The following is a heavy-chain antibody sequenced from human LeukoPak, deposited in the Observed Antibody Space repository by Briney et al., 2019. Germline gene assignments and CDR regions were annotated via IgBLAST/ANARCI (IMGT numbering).Heavy chain of an antibody. CDR1: GFTVSSNY. J-gene: IGHJ6*02. CDR2: IYSGDST. Sequence: GGSLRLSCAASGFTVSSNYMSWVRQAPGKGLEWVSVIYSGDSTNYADSVKGRFTISRDNSKNTLYLQMNSLRAEDTAVYYCARDGRYCSSTTCYGGDYYYGMDVWGQGTTVTVSS. V-gene: IGHV3-53*01. D-gene: IGHD2-2*01. CDR3: ARDGRYCSSTTCYGGDYYYGMDV.